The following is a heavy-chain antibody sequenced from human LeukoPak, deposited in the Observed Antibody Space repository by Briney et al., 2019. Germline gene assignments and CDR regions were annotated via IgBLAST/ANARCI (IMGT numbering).Heavy chain of an antibody. CDR2: IYHSGST. CDR3: ARYIVSYPHDAFDI. CDR1: GGSISSYY. Sequence: SETLSLTCTGSGGSISSYYWSWIRQPPGKGLEWIGEIYHSGSTNYNPSLKSRVTISVDKSKNQFSLKLSSVTAADTAVYYCARYIVSYPHDAFDIWGQGTMVTVSS. V-gene: IGHV4-59*12. J-gene: IGHJ3*02. D-gene: IGHD1-26*01.